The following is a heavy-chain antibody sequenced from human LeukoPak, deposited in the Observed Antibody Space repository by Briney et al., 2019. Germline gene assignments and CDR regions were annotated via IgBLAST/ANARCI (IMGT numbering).Heavy chain of an antibody. J-gene: IGHJ3*02. Sequence: PGGSLRLSCAASGFTFSGSAMHWVRQASGKGLEWVGRIRSKANSYATAYAASVKGRFTISRDDSKNTAYLQMNSLKTEDTAVYYCATYSVGVGAFDIWGQGTMVTVSS. V-gene: IGHV3-73*01. CDR3: ATYSVGVGAFDI. CDR1: GFTFSGSA. CDR2: IRSKANSYAT. D-gene: IGHD2-15*01.